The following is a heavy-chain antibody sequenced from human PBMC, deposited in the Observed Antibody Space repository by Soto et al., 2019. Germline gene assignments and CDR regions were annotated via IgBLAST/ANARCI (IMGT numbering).Heavy chain of an antibody. Sequence: QVHLVQSGAEVKKPGASVKVSCKASGYTFTRSGISWVRQAPGQGLEWMGWISTYNGDTNYAQTFQGRVTMTTDTSTSTVHMEVSSLRSDDTAVYYCAREGVAPYYYYGMDGWGQGTPVTVSS. V-gene: IGHV1-18*01. J-gene: IGHJ6*02. CDR1: GYTFTRSG. CDR3: AREGVAPYYYYGMDG. CDR2: ISTYNGDT. D-gene: IGHD5-12*01.